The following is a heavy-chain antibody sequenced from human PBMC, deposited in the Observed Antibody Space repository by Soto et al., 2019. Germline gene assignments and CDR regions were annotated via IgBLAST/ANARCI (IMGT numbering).Heavy chain of an antibody. Sequence: GGSLILSCVASGFTFSSYSMNWVRQAQGKGLEWVSSISSSSTYIYYADSLKGRFTISRDNAKDSLYLHMNSLRAEDTAVYYCARGHLGTDETSNDYWGQGTLVTVSS. J-gene: IGHJ4*02. CDR2: ISSSSTYI. CDR1: GFTFSSYS. V-gene: IGHV3-21*01. CDR3: ARGHLGTDETSNDY.